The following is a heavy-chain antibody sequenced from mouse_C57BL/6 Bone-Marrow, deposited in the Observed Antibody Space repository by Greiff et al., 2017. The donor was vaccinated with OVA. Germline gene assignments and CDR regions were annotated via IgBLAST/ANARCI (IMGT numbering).Heavy chain of an antibody. CDR3: ARPSFFYYSNYAYYAMDY. J-gene: IGHJ4*01. V-gene: IGHV1-82*01. D-gene: IGHD2-5*01. Sequence: QVQLKESGPELVKPGASVKISCKASGYAFSSSWMNWVKQRPGKGLEWIGRIYPGDGDTNYNGKFKGKATLTADKSSSTAYMQLSSLTSEDSAVYFCARPSFFYYSNYAYYAMDYWGQGTSVTVSS. CDR2: IYPGDGDT. CDR1: GYAFSSSW.